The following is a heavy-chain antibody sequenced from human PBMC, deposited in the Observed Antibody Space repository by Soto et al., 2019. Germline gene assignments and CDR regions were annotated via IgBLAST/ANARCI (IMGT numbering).Heavy chain of an antibody. CDR3: ARNMDYYYGPGSGNGHGF. J-gene: IGHJ6*02. V-gene: IGHV1-18*01. D-gene: IGHD3-10*01. CDR2: ISPSNGNT. Sequence: QVQLVQSGPEVKKPGTSVRVSCTASGYTFTRYGISWVRQAPGQGLEYMGWISPSNGNTHHAQHVQGRLTMTTDTSSSTAYMELRGLRSDDTAVYYCARNMDYYYGPGSGNGHGFWGQGTTVTVFS. CDR1: GYTFTRYG.